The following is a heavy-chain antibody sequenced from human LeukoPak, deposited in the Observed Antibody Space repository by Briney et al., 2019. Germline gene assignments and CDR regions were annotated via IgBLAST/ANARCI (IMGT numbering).Heavy chain of an antibody. CDR3: AKDRFSLAAAPDAFDI. CDR2: IRYDGSNK. D-gene: IGHD6-13*01. V-gene: IGHV3-30*02. J-gene: IGHJ3*02. CDR1: GFTFSSYG. Sequence: GGSLRLSCAASGFTFSSYGMHWVRQAPGKGLEWVAFIRYDGSNKYYADSVKGRFTISRDNSKNTLYLQMNSLRAEGTAVYYCAKDRFSLAAAPDAFDIWGQGTMVTVSS.